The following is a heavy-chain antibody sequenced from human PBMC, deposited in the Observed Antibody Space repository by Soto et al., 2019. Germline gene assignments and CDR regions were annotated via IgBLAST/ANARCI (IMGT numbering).Heavy chain of an antibody. V-gene: IGHV1-3*01. Sequence: PVKGSCKASGYSFSSYAMHWVRQAPGQRLEWMGWLTAGNGNAKYSQKFQGRVTITRDTSARTAFVELSSLTSAATALYHCARGEFLSYDAYRRKRTLVTASS. CDR3: ARGEFLSYDAY. CDR2: LTAGNGNA. CDR1: GYSFSSYA. J-gene: IGHJ4*02. D-gene: IGHD3-3*01.